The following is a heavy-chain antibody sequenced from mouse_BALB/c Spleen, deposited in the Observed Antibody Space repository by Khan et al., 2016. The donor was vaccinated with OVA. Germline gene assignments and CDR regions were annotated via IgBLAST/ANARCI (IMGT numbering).Heavy chain of an antibody. CDR3: TRENYYGRTCYAMDY. J-gene: IGHJ4*01. CDR1: GYTFTSYW. D-gene: IGHD1-1*01. V-gene: IGHV1S41*01. Sequence: DLVRPGASVKLSCKASGYTFTSYWINWVKQRPGQGLEWIGRIAPGSGSTHYTEMFKGKATLTVDPSSSTAYIQLSSLSYEDSAVFFWTRENYYGRTCYAMDYWGQGTSVTVSS. CDR2: IAPGSGST.